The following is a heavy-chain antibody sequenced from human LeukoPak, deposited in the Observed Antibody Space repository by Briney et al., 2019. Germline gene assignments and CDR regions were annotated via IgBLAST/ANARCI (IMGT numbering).Heavy chain of an antibody. J-gene: IGHJ4*02. D-gene: IGHD2-15*01. CDR1: GGTFSGYY. V-gene: IGHV4-34*01. CDR2: INHSGST. Sequence: PSETLSLTCAVYGGTFSGYYWSWIREPPGKGLEWIGEINHSGSTNYNPSLKTRVTMSVDTSKNQFSLKLSSVTAADTAVYYCARGVYCSGGSCYEDYWGQGTLVTVSS. CDR3: ARGVYCSGGSCYEDY.